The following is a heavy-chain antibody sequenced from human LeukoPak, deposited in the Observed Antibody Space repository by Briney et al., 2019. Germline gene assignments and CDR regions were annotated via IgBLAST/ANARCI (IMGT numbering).Heavy chain of an antibody. Sequence: GASVKVSCKASGGTFSSYAISWVRQAPGQGLEWMGGIIPIFGTANYAQKFQGRVTITADKSTSTAYMELSSLRSEDTAVYYCARARDDYGEPFDYWGQGTLVTVSS. D-gene: IGHD4-17*01. CDR1: GGTFSSYA. CDR3: ARARDDYGEPFDY. CDR2: IIPIFGTA. V-gene: IGHV1-69*06. J-gene: IGHJ4*02.